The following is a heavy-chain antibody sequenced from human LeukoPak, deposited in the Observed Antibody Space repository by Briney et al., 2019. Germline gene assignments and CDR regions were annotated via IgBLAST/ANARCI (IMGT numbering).Heavy chain of an antibody. CDR1: GYTFTSYY. CDR2: IKPSGGST. Sequence: GASVKVSCKASGYTFTSYYMHWVRQAPGQGLEWMGIIKPSGGSTSYAQKFQGRVTMSRDTSTSTAYMELSSLRSEDTAVYYCARVPRLYLDVWGQGTTVTVSS. D-gene: IGHD1-26*01. CDR3: ARVPRLYLDV. J-gene: IGHJ6*02. V-gene: IGHV1-46*01.